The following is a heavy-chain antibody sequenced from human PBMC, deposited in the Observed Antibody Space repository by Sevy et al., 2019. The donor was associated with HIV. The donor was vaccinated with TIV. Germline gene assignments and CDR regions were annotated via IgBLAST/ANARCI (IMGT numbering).Heavy chain of an antibody. D-gene: IGHD2-8*01. V-gene: IGHV3-23*01. CDR1: GFTFSKDS. J-gene: IGHJ4*01. Sequence: GGSLRLSCAASGFTFSKDSMSWVRQPPGKGLEWVSTLSFGCGEINHADSVKGRFSISRDHSKNSLYLQMNNLRAEDTAVYYCAREGCTKPHDYWGQGTLVTVSS. CDR3: AREGCTKPHDY. CDR2: LSFGCGEI.